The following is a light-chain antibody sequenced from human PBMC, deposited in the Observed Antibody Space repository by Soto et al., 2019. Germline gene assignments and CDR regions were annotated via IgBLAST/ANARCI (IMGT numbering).Light chain of an antibody. CDR2: GAS. J-gene: IGKJ2*01. V-gene: IGKV3-15*01. Sequence: EIVMTQSPATLSVSPGERATLSCRASQSVSSNLAWYQQKPGQAPRLLIYGASTRATGIPARFSGSGSGTAFPLTISSRQSEDFAVYYCQQYNNWPPGTFGQGTKLEIK. CDR3: QQYNNWPPGT. CDR1: QSVSSN.